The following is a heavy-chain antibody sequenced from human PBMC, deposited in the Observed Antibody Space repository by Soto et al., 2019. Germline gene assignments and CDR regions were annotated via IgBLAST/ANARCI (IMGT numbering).Heavy chain of an antibody. Sequence: NPSETLSLTCTVSGGSINDFYCSWIRQPPGKGLEWVGYIYYSGSTNYNPSLQSRVTISVDPSKTQLSLNLRSVTTADTAVYYCARVGGVADRTFDYWGQGTLVPV. V-gene: IGHV4-59*01. CDR3: ARVGGVADRTFDY. CDR1: GGSINDFY. D-gene: IGHD6-6*01. CDR2: IYYSGST. J-gene: IGHJ4*02.